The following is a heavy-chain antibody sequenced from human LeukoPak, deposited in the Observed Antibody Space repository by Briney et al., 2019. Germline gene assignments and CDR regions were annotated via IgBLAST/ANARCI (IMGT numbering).Heavy chain of an antibody. J-gene: IGHJ4*02. CDR3: ARAQLISMVADC. D-gene: IGHD3-10*01. CDR2: IREDGSDK. V-gene: IGHV3-7*01. Sequence: GGSLRLSCAASGFSFSKYFMSWVRQAPGKGLEWVANIREDGSDKYYVDSVKGRFTMSRDNAKNSLFLQMNNLRVEDTAVYYCARAQLISMVADCWGRGTLVTVSS. CDR1: GFSFSKYF.